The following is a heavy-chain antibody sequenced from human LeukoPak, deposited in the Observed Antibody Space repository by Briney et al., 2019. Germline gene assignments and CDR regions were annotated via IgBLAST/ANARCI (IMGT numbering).Heavy chain of an antibody. J-gene: IGHJ4*02. V-gene: IGHV3-30-3*01. D-gene: IGHD3-22*01. Sequence: GGSLRLSCAASGFIFSSYAMHWVRQAPGKGLEWVAVISYDGSNKYYADSVKGRFIISRDNSKNTLYLQMNSLRAEDTAVYYCVRSVDSSGYYPYYFDYWGQGTLVTVSS. CDR3: VRSVDSSGYYPYYFDY. CDR2: ISYDGSNK. CDR1: GFIFSSYA.